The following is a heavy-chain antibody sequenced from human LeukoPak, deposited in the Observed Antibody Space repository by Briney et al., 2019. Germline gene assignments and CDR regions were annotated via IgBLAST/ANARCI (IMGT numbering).Heavy chain of an antibody. CDR1: GYTFTSYD. V-gene: IGHV1-8*01. Sequence: ASVKVSCKASGYTFTSYDINWVRQATGQGLEWMGWMNPNSGDTGYVQKFQGRVTMTRNTSISTAYMELSSLRSEDTAVYYCARGGNGYNYVLEDAFDIWGQGTMVTVSS. CDR3: ARGGNGYNYVLEDAFDI. CDR2: MNPNSGDT. J-gene: IGHJ3*02. D-gene: IGHD5-24*01.